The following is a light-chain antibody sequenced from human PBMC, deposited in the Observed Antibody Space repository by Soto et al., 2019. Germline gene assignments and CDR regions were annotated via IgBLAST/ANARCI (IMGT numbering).Light chain of an antibody. V-gene: IGLV1-44*01. CDR2: SNN. CDR3: AAWDDSLSAYV. J-gene: IGLJ1*01. CDR1: SSNVGSNS. Sequence: QSVLTQPPSASGAPGQRVIVSCSGGSSNVGSNSVNWYQHLPGSAPKLLIFSNNHRPSGVPDRLSGSKSGTSASLAIGGLQSDDEADYYCAAWDDSLSAYVFGSGTKLTVL.